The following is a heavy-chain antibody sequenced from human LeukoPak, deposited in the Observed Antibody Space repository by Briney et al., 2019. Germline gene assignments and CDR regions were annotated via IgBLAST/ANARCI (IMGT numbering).Heavy chain of an antibody. D-gene: IGHD6-13*01. V-gene: IGHV4-59*01. Sequence: PSETLSLTCTVSGGSITGYYWSWIRQPPGKGLEWIGYIYYSGNTNYNPSLKSRVTMSVDTSKNQFSLKLSSVTAADTAVYYCARDYVLAAAGPDYWGQGTLVTVSS. CDR3: ARDYVLAAAGPDY. J-gene: IGHJ4*02. CDR1: GGSITGYY. CDR2: IYYSGNT.